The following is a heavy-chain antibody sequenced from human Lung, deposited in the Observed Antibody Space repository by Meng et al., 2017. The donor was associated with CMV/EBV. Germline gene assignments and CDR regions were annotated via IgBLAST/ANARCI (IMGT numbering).Heavy chain of an antibody. CDR2: ISGRGDDT. CDR1: GFSFSNYA. CDR3: ARLTPTYSSATFDY. Sequence: EVQLLESGGNLVQPGGSLRFSCAASGFSFSNYAMTWVRQAPGRGLEWVSTISGRGDDTYYADSGKGRFTISRDNSKNTLYLQMNSLRAEDTAIYYCARLTPTYSSATFDYWGPGPLVTVAS. V-gene: IGHV3-23*01. J-gene: IGHJ4*02. D-gene: IGHD2/OR15-2a*01.